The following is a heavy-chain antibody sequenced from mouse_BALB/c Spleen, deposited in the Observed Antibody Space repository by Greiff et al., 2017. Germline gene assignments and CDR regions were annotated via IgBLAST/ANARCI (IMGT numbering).Heavy chain of an antibody. CDR1: GFSLTSYG. CDR3: ARGLYGNYVSAMDY. Sequence: VMLVESGPGLVAPSQSLSITCTVSGFSLTSYGVHWVRQPPGKGLEWLGVIWAGGSTNYNSALMSRLSISKDNSKSQVFLKMNSLQTDDTAMYYCARGLYGNYVSAMDYWGQGTSVTVSS. CDR2: IWAGGST. J-gene: IGHJ4*01. V-gene: IGHV2-9*02. D-gene: IGHD2-10*02.